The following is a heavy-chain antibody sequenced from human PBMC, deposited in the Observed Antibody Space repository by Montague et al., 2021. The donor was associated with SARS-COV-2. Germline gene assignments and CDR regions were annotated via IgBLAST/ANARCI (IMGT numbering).Heavy chain of an antibody. D-gene: IGHD6-19*01. V-gene: IGHV4-4*07. CDR3: ARESGYSSGWRYYYVMGV. CDR1: GGSISNYY. CDR2: LYTSGST. J-gene: IGHJ6*02. Sequence: SETLSLTCTVSGGSISNYYWTWIRQPAGKGLEWIGRLYTSGSTTYNPSLKSRVAMSVDTSKNQFSLNVTSVTAADTAIYYCARESGYSSGWRYYYVMGVWGQGTTVTVSS.